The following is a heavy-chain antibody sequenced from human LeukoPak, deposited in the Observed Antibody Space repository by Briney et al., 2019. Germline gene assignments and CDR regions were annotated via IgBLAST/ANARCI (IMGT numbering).Heavy chain of an antibody. CDR3: AKDRTTVTPEAFDV. CDR1: GFTFSSYA. D-gene: IGHD4-17*01. CDR2: ISGGGGTT. Sequence: PGGSLRLSCAASGFTFSSYAMSWVRQTPGKGLEWVSGISGGGGTTYYADSVKGRFTISRDTSKNTLYLQMNSLRAEDTAVYYCAKDRTTVTPEAFDVWGQGTMVTVSS. J-gene: IGHJ3*01. V-gene: IGHV3-23*01.